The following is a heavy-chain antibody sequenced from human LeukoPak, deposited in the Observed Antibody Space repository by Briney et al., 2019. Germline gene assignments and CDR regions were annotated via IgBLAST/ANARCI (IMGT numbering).Heavy chain of an antibody. CDR3: AGSPELSYDISGYPSYYFDY. CDR1: GGPISSGGYY. V-gene: IGHV4-31*01. D-gene: IGHD3-22*01. Sequence: SQTLSLTCTVSGGPISSGGYYWSWIRQHPGEGLEWSGYIYYSGSTYYNPSLKSLVTISVDTSKNQFSLKLSSVTAADTAVYYCAGSPELSYDISGYPSYYFDYWGQGTLVTVSS. J-gene: IGHJ4*02. CDR2: IYYSGST.